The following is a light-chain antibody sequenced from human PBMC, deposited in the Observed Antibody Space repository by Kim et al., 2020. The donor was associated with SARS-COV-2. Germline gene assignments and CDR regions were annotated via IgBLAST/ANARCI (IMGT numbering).Light chain of an antibody. CDR1: QSVSNNF. CDR2: GVS. CDR3: QQFATSLS. Sequence: EIVLTQSPGTLSLSPRERATLSCRASQSVSNNFLAWYQHKPGQAPRLLIYGVSIRATDTPDRFSGSGSGTDFTLTISRLQPEDFGVYYCQQFATSLSFGGGTKVDIK. J-gene: IGKJ4*01. V-gene: IGKV3-20*01.